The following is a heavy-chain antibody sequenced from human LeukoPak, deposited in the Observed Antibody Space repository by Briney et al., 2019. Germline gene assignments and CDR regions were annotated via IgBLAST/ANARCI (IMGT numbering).Heavy chain of an antibody. CDR2: IFGSGGST. CDR1: GFTFSSYA. J-gene: IGHJ4*02. V-gene: IGHV3-23*01. CDR3: AKTTTGYSSGRFPGWPVDY. D-gene: IGHD6-19*01. Sequence: GGSLRLSCAASGFTFSSYAMYWVRQAPGKGLERVSGIFGSGGSTHYADSVKGRFTISRDNSKNTVYLQMNSLRAEDTAVYYCAKTTTGYSSGRFPGWPVDYWGQGTLVTVSS.